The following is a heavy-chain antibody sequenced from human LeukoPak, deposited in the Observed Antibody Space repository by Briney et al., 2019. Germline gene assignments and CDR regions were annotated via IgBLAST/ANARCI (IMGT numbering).Heavy chain of an antibody. V-gene: IGHV3-53*01. D-gene: IGHD5/OR15-5a*01. CDR2: IHTDGNT. Sequence: GGSLRLSCAASGFTVSNNFMYWVRQAPGKGLEWVSVIHTDGNTFYADSVEGRFTISRDNFKNTVYLQMSSLRAEDTAVYYCAREENGGVYDDGFDIWGQGTMVTVSS. J-gene: IGHJ3*02. CDR1: GFTVSNNF. CDR3: AREENGGVYDDGFDI.